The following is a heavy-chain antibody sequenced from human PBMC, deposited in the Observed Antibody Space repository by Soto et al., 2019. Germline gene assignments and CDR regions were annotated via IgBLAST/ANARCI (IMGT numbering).Heavy chain of an antibody. Sequence: QVQLQESGPGLVKPSQTLSLTCTVSGASISSGSNSWSWFRQHPGKGLEWIGDIFYSGSAYYHPALESRVTMSLDTSKNQFSLKLSSLTAADTAVYYCARGLPSSNYYIPFDPWGQGMLVTVSS. J-gene: IGHJ5*02. CDR3: ARGLPSSNYYIPFDP. V-gene: IGHV4-31*03. CDR2: IFYSGSA. D-gene: IGHD5-12*01. CDR1: GASISSGSNS.